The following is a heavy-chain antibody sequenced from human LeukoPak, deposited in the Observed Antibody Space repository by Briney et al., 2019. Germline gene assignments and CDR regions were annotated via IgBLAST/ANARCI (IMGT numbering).Heavy chain of an antibody. Sequence: GGSLRLSCTASGFTSTSYWMTWVRQAPGRELEWVASIKEDGSEKQYVESVRGRFTISRDNAKNSLYLQMSSLTAEDTAVYYCVGNVEFWGQGTLVSVSS. CDR3: VGNVEF. CDR2: IKEDGSEK. V-gene: IGHV3-7*02. CDR1: GFTSTSYW. J-gene: IGHJ4*02.